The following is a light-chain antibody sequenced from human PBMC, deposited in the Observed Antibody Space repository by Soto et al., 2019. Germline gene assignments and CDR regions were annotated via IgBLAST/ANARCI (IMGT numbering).Light chain of an antibody. CDR3: LQYHNWPWT. J-gene: IGKJ1*01. Sequence: VTKCPATLSESPGARVSLSCWASQSVTNQLAWYQQRPGQPPRLLLYDASTRATGVPATFSGSGSGTDFTLTISSLQSEDLAVYYCLQYHNWPWTFGQGTKVDI. CDR2: DAS. CDR1: QSVTNQ. V-gene: IGKV3-15*01.